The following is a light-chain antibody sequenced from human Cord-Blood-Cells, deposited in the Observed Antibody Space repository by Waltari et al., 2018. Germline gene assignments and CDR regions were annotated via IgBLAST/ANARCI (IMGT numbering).Light chain of an antibody. CDR1: SLRRCN. CDR2: GKN. J-gene: IGLJ2*01. CDR3: NSRDSSGNHVV. V-gene: IGLV3-19*01. Sequence: SSELTQAPAVSVALGQTARLTCPRASLRRCNPSWYQQKPGQAPVLVIYGKNNRPSGIPDRFSGSSSGNTASLTITGAQAEDEADYYCNSRDSSGNHVVFGGGTKLTVL.